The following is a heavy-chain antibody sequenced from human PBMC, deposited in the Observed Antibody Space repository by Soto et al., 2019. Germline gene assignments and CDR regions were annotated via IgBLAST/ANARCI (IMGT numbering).Heavy chain of an antibody. CDR1: GFTFSSYA. Sequence: QEQLVESGGGVVQPGRSLRLSCVVSGFTFSSYAVHWVRQAPGKGLEWVAVISYDGSNKYYADSVKGRFTISRDSSKNTVYLQMNSLRLEDTAVYYCAKGVRIGDSSGSHYWGQGTLVTVSS. D-gene: IGHD3-22*01. CDR2: ISYDGSNK. V-gene: IGHV3-30-3*01. CDR3: AKGVRIGDSSGSHY. J-gene: IGHJ4*02.